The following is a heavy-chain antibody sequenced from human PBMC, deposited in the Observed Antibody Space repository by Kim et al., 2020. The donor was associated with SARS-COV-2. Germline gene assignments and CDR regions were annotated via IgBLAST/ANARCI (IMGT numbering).Heavy chain of an antibody. V-gene: IGHV3-30-3*01. Sequence: GGSLRLSCAASGFTFSSYAMHWVRQAPGKGLEWVAVISYDGSNKYYADSVKGRFTISRDNSKNTLYLQMNSLRAEDTAVYYCARDLADVVVPAAPGTVDYWGQGTLVTVSS. J-gene: IGHJ4*02. CDR3: ARDLADVVVPAAPGTVDY. D-gene: IGHD2-2*01. CDR2: ISYDGSNK. CDR1: GFTFSSYA.